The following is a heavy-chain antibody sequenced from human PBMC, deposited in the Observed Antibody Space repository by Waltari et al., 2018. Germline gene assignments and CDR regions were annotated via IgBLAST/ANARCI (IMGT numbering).Heavy chain of an antibody. J-gene: IGHJ6*04. V-gene: IGHV1-69*05. CDR3: ATGEYNFAWGCSWDV. CDR2: LITILRGV. Sequence: QVQLVQSGAEVKKTGSSVKVSCRASGGTLRDYSISWVLQAPGQGFEWVGGLITILRGVDLAQKFQGRLSLTTDESTNTAYMELSSLTNEDTGVYYCATGEYNFAWGCSWDVWGKGTTVTISS. D-gene: IGHD3-16*01. CDR1: GGTLRDYS.